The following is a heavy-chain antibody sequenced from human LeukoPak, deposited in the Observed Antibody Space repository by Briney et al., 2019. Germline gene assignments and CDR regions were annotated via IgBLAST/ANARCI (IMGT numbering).Heavy chain of an antibody. V-gene: IGHV3-23*01. CDR1: EFTFSSYA. CDR3: ARSSPDYGDYVFYFDY. CDR2: ISGSGVNT. D-gene: IGHD4-17*01. J-gene: IGHJ4*02. Sequence: GGSLRLSCAASEFTFSSYAMTWVRQAPGKGLEWVSGISGSGVNTFYADSVKGRFTISRDNSKNTLYLQMNSLRAEDTAVYYCARSSPDYGDYVFYFDYWGQGTLVTVSS.